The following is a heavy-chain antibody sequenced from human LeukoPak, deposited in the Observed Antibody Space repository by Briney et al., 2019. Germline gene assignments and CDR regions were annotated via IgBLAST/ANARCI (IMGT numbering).Heavy chain of an antibody. Sequence: SETLSLTCAVSGGSISSGTFSWSWIRQPPGKGLEWIGYVYHSGFTYYNPSLKSRVTISVDRSKNQFSLKLNSVTAADTAVYFCARHLLDTAMVTTAFDFWGQGTLVTVSS. CDR1: GGSISSGTFS. J-gene: IGHJ4*02. CDR3: ARHLLDTAMVTTAFDF. CDR2: VYHSGFT. V-gene: IGHV4-30-2*01. D-gene: IGHD5-18*01.